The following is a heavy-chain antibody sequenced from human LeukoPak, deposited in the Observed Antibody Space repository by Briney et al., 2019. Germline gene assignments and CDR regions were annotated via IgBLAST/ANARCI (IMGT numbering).Heavy chain of an antibody. CDR1: GFTFSSYA. CDR2: ISYDGSNK. J-gene: IGHJ4*02. Sequence: GGSLRLSCAASGFTFSSYAMHWVRQAPGKGLEWVAVISYDGSNKYYADPVKGRFTISRDNSKNTLYLQMNSLRAEDTAVYYCNGVPAAHNFDYWGQGTLVTVSS. V-gene: IGHV3-30*01. D-gene: IGHD2-2*01. CDR3: NGVPAAHNFDY.